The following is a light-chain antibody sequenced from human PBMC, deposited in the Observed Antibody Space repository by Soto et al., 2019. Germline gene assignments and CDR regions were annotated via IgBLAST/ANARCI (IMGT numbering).Light chain of an antibody. Sequence: DIVMTQSPLSLPVTPGEPASISCRSSRSLLHPNKSNYLDWFLQKPGQSPQLLIYLGSHRASVVPDRFSGSGSGRDFTLNISRVEPEDVGVFFCMQSLQSPYTFGQGTKLEIK. CDR2: LGS. CDR3: MQSLQSPYT. CDR1: RSLLHPNKSNY. J-gene: IGKJ2*01. V-gene: IGKV2-28*01.